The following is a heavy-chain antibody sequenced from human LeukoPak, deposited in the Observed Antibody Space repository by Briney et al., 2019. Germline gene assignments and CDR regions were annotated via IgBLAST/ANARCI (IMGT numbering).Heavy chain of an antibody. V-gene: IGHV3-21*04. CDR3: AKGTKPVMTIPDY. CDR1: GFTLTSFS. CDR2: ISSSSVYT. Sequence: PGRSLRLSCAASGFTLTSFSMIWVRQAPAKGLKWVPSISSSSVYTFYAESGKGRFNISRDNAKNSLFLQMNSLRAEDTAMYYCAKGTKPVMTIPDYWGQGILVTVSS. D-gene: IGHD1/OR15-1a*01. J-gene: IGHJ4*02.